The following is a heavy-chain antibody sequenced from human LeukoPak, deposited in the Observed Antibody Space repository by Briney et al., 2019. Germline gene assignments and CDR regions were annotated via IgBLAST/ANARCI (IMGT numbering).Heavy chain of an antibody. J-gene: IGHJ4*02. CDR2: IYHRGGT. CDR3: ARTSSSFYNFFDY. CDR1: GGSISGYY. D-gene: IGHD6-13*01. Sequence: SETLSLTCTVSGGSISGYYWTWIRQPPGKGLEWIGYIYHRGGTNYNPSLKSRVTISVDTSENQFSLKLSSVTAADTAVYYCARTSSSFYNFFDYWGQGTLVTVSS. V-gene: IGHV4-59*01.